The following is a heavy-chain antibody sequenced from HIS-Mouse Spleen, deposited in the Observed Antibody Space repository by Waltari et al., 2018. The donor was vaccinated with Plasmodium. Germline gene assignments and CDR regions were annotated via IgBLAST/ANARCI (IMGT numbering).Heavy chain of an antibody. D-gene: IGHD3-9*01. CDR3: ARAPIRDAFDI. J-gene: IGHJ3*02. Sequence: QVQLQQWGAGLLKPSETLSLTCAVSGGSFSGYSWSWIRQPPGKGLEWIGEINHSGSTNYNPSLKSRVTISVDTSKNQFSLKLSSVTAADTAVYYCARAPIRDAFDIWGQGTMVTVSS. V-gene: IGHV4-34*01. CDR2: INHSGST. CDR1: GGSFSGYS.